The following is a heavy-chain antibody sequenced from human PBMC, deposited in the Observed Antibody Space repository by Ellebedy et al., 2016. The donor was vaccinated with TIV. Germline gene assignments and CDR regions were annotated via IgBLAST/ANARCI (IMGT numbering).Heavy chain of an antibody. CDR1: GYSIRNGYY. CDR2: IYHSGNT. CDR3: ARRLSGIYPFDY. J-gene: IGHJ4*02. V-gene: IGHV4-38-2*02. Sequence: MPSETLSLTCTVSGYSIRNGYYWSWIRRPPGKGLEGIGSIYHSGNTYYNPSLKSRVTISVDTSKNQFSLQLTSVTAADTAVYYCARRLSGIYPFDYWGQGTLVTVSS. D-gene: IGHD3-10*01.